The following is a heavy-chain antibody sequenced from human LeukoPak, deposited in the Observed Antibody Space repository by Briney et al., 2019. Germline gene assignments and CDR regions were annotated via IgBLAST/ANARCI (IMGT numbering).Heavy chain of an antibody. Sequence: GSSLRLSCAASGFTFNLYGMHWLRQAPGRGLEGVAVMWYDRSNKSYADYVQGRFTISRNNGKNTLYLQMNSLSAEDTAVYYCARVLLETYEILRCVDYWGQGTLDTLSS. CDR2: MWYDRSNK. J-gene: IGHJ4*02. V-gene: IGHV3-33*01. CDR3: ARVLLETYEILRCVDY. D-gene: IGHD3-9*01. CDR1: GFTFNLYG.